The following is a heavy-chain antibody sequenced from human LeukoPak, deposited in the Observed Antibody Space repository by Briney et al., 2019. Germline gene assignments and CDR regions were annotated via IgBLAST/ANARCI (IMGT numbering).Heavy chain of an antibody. J-gene: IGHJ4*02. V-gene: IGHV4-59*01. CDR1: GGSISTYH. CDR2: FYHSGGT. Sequence: PSETLSLTCTVSGGSISTYHWSWIRQPPGKGLEWMGYFYHSGGTNYNPSFGSRLTISLNTSKRQVSLTLSSVTPADSAVYYCARLSGYYGYVNFWGQGTLVTVSS. D-gene: IGHD3-22*01. CDR3: ARLSGYYGYVNF.